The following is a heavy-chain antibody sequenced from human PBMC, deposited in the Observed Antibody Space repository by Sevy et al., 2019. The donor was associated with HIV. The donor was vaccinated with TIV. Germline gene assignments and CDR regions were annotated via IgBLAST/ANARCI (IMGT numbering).Heavy chain of an antibody. D-gene: IGHD6-13*01. CDR2: ISAYNGNT. Sequence: ASVKVSCKASGYTFTSYGISWVRQAPGQGLEWMGWISAYNGNTNYAQKLQGRVTMTTDTSTSTAYMELRSLRSDDTAVYYCARDWRIAAAGTLLYYFDYWGQGTLVTVSS. V-gene: IGHV1-18*01. J-gene: IGHJ4*02. CDR3: ARDWRIAAAGTLLYYFDY. CDR1: GYTFTSYG.